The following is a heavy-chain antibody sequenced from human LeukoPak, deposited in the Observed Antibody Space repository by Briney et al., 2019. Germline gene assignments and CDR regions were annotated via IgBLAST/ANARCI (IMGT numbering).Heavy chain of an antibody. D-gene: IGHD1-26*01. CDR3: ARALRIYYYFDY. J-gene: IGHJ4*02. Sequence: GGSLRLSCAASGFIFRSYEMNWVRQAPGKGLEWVSAFSPSGGGTYYADSVKGRFTISRDNSKNTLYLQMNSLRAEDTAVYYCARALRIYYYFDYWGQGTLVTVSS. V-gene: IGHV3-23*01. CDR2: FSPSGGGT. CDR1: GFIFRSYE.